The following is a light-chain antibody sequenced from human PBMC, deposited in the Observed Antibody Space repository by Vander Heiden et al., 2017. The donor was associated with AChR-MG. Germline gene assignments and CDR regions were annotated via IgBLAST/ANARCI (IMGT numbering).Light chain of an antibody. Sequence: QSALTQPPSVSGSPGQSVTISCSGTSTDVGAYNRVSWYHQPPGTAPRVLIYDDTDRPPPVPGRFSGSKSGNTGSLIISGLQAEDEGDYYCCSYTTRSTYVFGTGTTVTVL. CDR1: STDVGAYNR. CDR3: CSYTTRSTYV. J-gene: IGLJ1*01. CDR2: DDT. V-gene: IGLV2-18*02.